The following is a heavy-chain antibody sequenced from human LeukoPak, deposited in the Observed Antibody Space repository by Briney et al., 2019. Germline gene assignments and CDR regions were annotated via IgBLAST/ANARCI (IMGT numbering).Heavy chain of an antibody. CDR3: ASEISWVPGAFAV. Sequence: PGGSLRLSCAGSGFMFSNYWMAWVRQAPGKGLEWVANIKEDGSEKYYVDSMKGRFTISRDNAKNSLYLQMNSLRAEDTAVYYCASEISWVPGAFAVWGQRTMVTVSS. J-gene: IGHJ3*01. CDR2: IKEDGSEK. D-gene: IGHD2-15*01. CDR1: GFMFSNYW. V-gene: IGHV3-7*01.